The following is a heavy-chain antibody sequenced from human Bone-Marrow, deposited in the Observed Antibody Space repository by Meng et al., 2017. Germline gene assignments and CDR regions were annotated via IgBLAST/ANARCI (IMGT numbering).Heavy chain of an antibody. J-gene: IGHJ4*02. V-gene: IGHV3-21*01. CDR2: ISSSSSYI. D-gene: IGHD2-21*02. CDR1: GFTFSSYW. Sequence: GESLKISCAASGFTFSSYWMHWVRQAPGKGLEWVSSISSSSSYIYYADSVKGRFTISRDNAKNSLYLQMNSLRAEDTAVYYCARDPHAYEIKPYCGGDCIDYWGQGTLVTVSS. CDR3: ARDPHAYEIKPYCGGDCIDY.